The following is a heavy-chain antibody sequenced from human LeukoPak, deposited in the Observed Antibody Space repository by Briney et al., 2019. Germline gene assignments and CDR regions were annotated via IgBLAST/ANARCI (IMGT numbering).Heavy chain of an antibody. D-gene: IGHD5-12*01. CDR3: VREGASSGYNFDY. CDR2: TNLDGGAE. Sequence: GGSLRLSCAASGFAFSRHWMNWVRQAPGKGLEWVATTNLDGGAEYYVDSVKGRFTISRDNAKNSLYLQMNSLRAEDTALYYCVREGASSGYNFDYWGQGTLVTVSS. J-gene: IGHJ4*02. V-gene: IGHV3-7*05. CDR1: GFAFSRHW.